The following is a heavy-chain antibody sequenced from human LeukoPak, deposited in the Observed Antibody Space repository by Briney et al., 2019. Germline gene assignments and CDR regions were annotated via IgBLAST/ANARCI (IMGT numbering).Heavy chain of an antibody. CDR1: GGSISSGDYY. J-gene: IGHJ5*02. CDR3: ARQNGMVRGVIANWFDP. D-gene: IGHD3-10*01. Sequence: PSQTLSLTCTVSGGSISSGDYYWSWIRQPPGKGLEWIGYIYYSGSTYYNPSLKSRVTISVDTSKNQFSLKLSSVTAADTAVYYCARQNGMVRGVIANWFDPWGQGTLVTVSS. V-gene: IGHV4-30-4*01. CDR2: IYYSGST.